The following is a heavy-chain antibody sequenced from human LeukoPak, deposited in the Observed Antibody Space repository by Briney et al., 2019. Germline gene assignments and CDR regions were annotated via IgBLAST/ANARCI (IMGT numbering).Heavy chain of an antibody. D-gene: IGHD5-18*01. CDR2: INPIIGTA. Sequence: SVKDSCMASGSTLSSYPVGWVRQATGPGLEWMGGINPIIGTANYTQKFQGRVTITADESTRTVYMELSSLRSEDTAVYYCARTWAEGVNYGYSKYFHHWGQGTLVIVSS. CDR1: GSTLSSYP. CDR3: ARTWAEGVNYGYSKYFHH. J-gene: IGHJ1*01. V-gene: IGHV1-69*01.